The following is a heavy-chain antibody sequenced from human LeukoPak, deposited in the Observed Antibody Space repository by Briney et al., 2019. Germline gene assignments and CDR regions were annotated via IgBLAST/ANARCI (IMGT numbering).Heavy chain of an antibody. V-gene: IGHV3-48*04. CDR2: ISSSSSTI. J-gene: IGHJ4*02. CDR1: GFTFSSYS. D-gene: IGHD3-22*01. CDR3: ARRGFYYDSSGYLYYFDY. Sequence: GGSLRLSCAASGFTFSSYSMNWVRQAPGKGLEWVSYISSSSSTIYYADSVKGRFTISRDNAKNSLYLQMNSLRAEDTAVYYCARRGFYYDSSGYLYYFDYWGQGTLVTVSS.